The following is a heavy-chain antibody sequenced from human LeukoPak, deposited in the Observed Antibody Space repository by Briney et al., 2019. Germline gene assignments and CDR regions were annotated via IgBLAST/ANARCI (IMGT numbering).Heavy chain of an antibody. J-gene: IGHJ4*02. D-gene: IGHD2-15*01. CDR2: ISVSGNT. Sequence: GGSLRLSCAASGFTFSSYAMSWVRQGPGRGLEWVSAISVSGNTYHADSVKGRFTISRDSSKNTLYLQMNSLRAEDAAVYYCAKAPVTTCSGAYCYPFDYWGQGTLVTVSS. CDR3: AKAPVTTCSGAYCYPFDY. CDR1: GFTFSSYA. V-gene: IGHV3-23*01.